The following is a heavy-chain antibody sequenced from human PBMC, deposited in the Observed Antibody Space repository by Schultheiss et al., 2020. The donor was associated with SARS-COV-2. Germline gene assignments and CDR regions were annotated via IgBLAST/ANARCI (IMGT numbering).Heavy chain of an antibody. CDR3: ARFTRGSSFVGDSYYFDY. CDR2: IYYSGST. D-gene: IGHD6-6*01. V-gene: IGHV4-59*12. Sequence: SETLSLTCTVSGGSINSYYWSWIRQPPGKGLEWIGSIYYSGSTYYNPSLKSRVTISVDTSKNQFSLKLSSVTAADTAVYYCARFTRGSSFVGDSYYFDYWGQGTLVTVSS. J-gene: IGHJ4*02. CDR1: GGSINSYY.